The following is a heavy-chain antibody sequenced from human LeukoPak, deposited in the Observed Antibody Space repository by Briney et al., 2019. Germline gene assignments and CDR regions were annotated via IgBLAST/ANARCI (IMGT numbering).Heavy chain of an antibody. CDR1: GYSISNGYY. Sequence: SGTLSLTCTVSGYSISNGYYWGWIRQPPGRGLEWIGNIFHSGSTHYNPSLNSRVNMSVDTSKNQFSLILNSVTAADTAVYYCARGDKTTGYCSSTSCGEFHLWGRGTLVTVSS. D-gene: IGHD2-2*01. CDR3: ARGDKTTGYCSSTSCGEFHL. CDR2: IFHSGST. V-gene: IGHV4-38-2*02. J-gene: IGHJ2*01.